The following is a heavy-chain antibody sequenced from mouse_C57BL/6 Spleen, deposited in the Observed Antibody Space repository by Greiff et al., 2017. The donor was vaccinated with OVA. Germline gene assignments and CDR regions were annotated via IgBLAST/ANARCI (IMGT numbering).Heavy chain of an antibody. D-gene: IGHD2-2*01. V-gene: IGHV3-6*01. CDR1: GYSITSGYY. J-gene: IGHJ3*01. CDR3: ASECGYVLFAY. Sequence: EVKLMESGPGLVKPSQSLSLTCSVTGYSITSGYYWNWIRQFPGNKLEWMGYISYDGSNNYNPSLKNRISITRDTAKNQFYLKLNSVTAEDTATYDCASECGYVLFAYWGQGTLVTVSA. CDR2: ISYDGSN.